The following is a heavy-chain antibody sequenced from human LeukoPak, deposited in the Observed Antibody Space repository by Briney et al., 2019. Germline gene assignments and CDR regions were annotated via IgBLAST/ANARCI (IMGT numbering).Heavy chain of an antibody. CDR1: GGTFSSYA. CDR2: IIPIFGTA. D-gene: IGHD3-10*01. V-gene: IGHV1-69*01. J-gene: IGHJ4*02. CDR3: ARVGSGSYYNSDFDY. Sequence: SVKVSCKASGGTFSSYAISWVRQAPGQGLEWMGGIIPIFGTANYAQKFQGRVTITADESTSTAYMELSSLRSEDTAVYYCARVGSGSYYNSDFDYWGQGTLVTVSS.